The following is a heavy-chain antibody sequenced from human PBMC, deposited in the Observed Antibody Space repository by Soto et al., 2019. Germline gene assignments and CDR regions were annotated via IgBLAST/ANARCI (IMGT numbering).Heavy chain of an antibody. D-gene: IGHD3-16*02. J-gene: IGHJ4*02. V-gene: IGHV4-34*01. CDR3: ARGRRRYDYVWGSYRSSYYFDY. Sequence: QVQLQQWGAGLLKPSETLSLTCAVYGGSFSGYYWSWIRQPPGKGLEWMGEINHSGSTNYNPSLKSRVTISVDTSKNQFSLKLSSVTAADTAVYYCARGRRRYDYVWGSYRSSYYFDYWGQGTLVTVSS. CDR2: INHSGST. CDR1: GGSFSGYY.